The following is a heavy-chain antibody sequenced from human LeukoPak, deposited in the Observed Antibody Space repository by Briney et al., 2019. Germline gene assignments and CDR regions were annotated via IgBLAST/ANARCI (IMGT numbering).Heavy chain of an antibody. CDR2: IYYSGST. CDR1: GGSISSYY. D-gene: IGHD3-10*01. CDR3: AKGLMRDRWFGES. Sequence: SETLSLTCTASGGSISSYYWSWIRQPPGKGLEWIGYIYYSGSTNYNPSLKSRVTISVDTSKNQFSLKLSSVTAADTAVYYCAKGLMRDRWFGESWGQGTLVTVSS. J-gene: IGHJ5*02. V-gene: IGHV4-59*08.